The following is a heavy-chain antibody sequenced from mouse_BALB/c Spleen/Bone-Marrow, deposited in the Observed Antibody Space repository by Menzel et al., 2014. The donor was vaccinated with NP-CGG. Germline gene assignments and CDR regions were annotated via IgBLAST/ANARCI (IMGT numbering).Heavy chain of an antibody. J-gene: IGHJ3*01. CDR2: ISGGGSYT. Sequence: EVHLVESGGGLVKSGGSPKLSCAASGFTFSNYGMSWVRQTPEKRLEWVATISGGGSYTFYSDSVKGRFTISRDNAKNNLYLQLSSLRSEDTALYYCARHAYYDQTEVSFVYWGQGTLVTVSA. CDR3: ARHAYYDQTEVSFVY. CDR1: GFTFSNYG. D-gene: IGHD2-4*01. V-gene: IGHV5-9-2*01.